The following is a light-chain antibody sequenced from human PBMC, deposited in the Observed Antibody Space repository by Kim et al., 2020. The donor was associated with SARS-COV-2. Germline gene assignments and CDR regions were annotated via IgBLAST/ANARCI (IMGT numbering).Light chain of an antibody. V-gene: IGKV1-39*01. CDR1: QSISSY. CDR2: AAS. CDR3: QQSYSNPWT. J-gene: IGKJ1*01. Sequence: ASVGDRVTITCRASQSISSYLNWYQQKPGKAPKLLIYAASSLQSGVPSRFSGSGSGTDFTHTISSLQPEDFATYYCQQSYSNPWTFGQGTKVEIK.